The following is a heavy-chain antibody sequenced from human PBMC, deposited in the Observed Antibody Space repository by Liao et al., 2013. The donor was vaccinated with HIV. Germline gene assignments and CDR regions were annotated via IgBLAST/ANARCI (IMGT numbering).Heavy chain of an antibody. Sequence: QVQLQQWGAGLLKPSETLSLTCAVYGGSFSGYYWSWIRQPPGKGLEWIGEINHSGSTNYNPSLKSLFTISVETSKNQFSLKLTSVTAADTAVYYCARDEHNCSWFKYWGPGTLVTVSS. J-gene: IGHJ4*02. CDR2: INHSGST. CDR3: ARDEHNCSWFKY. D-gene: IGHD6-13*01. V-gene: IGHV4-34*01. CDR1: GGSFSGYY.